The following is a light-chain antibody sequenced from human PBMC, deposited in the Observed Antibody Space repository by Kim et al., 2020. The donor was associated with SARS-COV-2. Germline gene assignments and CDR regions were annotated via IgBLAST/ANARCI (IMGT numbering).Light chain of an antibody. V-gene: IGLV1-44*01. CDR2: KNN. CDR3: AGWDDSLNAEV. J-gene: IGLJ3*02. Sequence: GQKITVSCSGRSSKLGTNSVHWYQHFPGTAPDVLIYKNNQRPSGVPDRFSGSKSGTSASLAISGLQSEDEGDYYCAGWDDSLNAEVFGGGTQLTVL. CDR1: SSKLGTNS.